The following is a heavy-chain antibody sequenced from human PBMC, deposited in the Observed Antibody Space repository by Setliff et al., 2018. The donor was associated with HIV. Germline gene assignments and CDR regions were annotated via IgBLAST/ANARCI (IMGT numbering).Heavy chain of an antibody. J-gene: IGHJ4*02. CDR1: GFTSNDYA. CDR2: ISWNSGSI. Sequence: PGGSLRLSCAVSGFTSNDYAMHWVRQAPGKGLEWVSGISWNSGSIGYADSVKGRFTISRDNAKNSLYLQMNSLRAEDTALYYCAKDGQQEDFDYWGQGTLVTVSS. D-gene: IGHD6-13*01. V-gene: IGHV3-9*02. CDR3: AKDGQQEDFDY.